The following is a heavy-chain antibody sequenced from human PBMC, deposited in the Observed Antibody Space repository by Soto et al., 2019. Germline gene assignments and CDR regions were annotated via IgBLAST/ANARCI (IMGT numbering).Heavy chain of an antibody. CDR1: GGSFSGYY. J-gene: IGHJ5*02. Sequence: SETLSLTCAVYGGSFSGYYWSWIRQPPGKGLEWIGEINHSGSTNYNPSLKSRVTISVDTSKNQFSLKLSSVTAADTAVYYCARGRGSSWYWNPPGWSDPWGQGTLVTVSS. CDR3: ARGRGSSWYWNPPGWSDP. D-gene: IGHD6-13*01. CDR2: INHSGST. V-gene: IGHV4-34*01.